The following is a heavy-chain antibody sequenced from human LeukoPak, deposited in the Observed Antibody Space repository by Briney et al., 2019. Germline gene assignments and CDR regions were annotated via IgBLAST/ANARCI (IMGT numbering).Heavy chain of an antibody. CDR2: IFYSGST. CDR1: GGSISSSIYY. Sequence: SETLSLTCTVSGGSISSSIYYWGWIRQPPGKGLEWIGSIFYSGSTYCNPSLKSRVTISVDTSKNQFPLKLSSVTAADTAVYYCARRRYYYGSGSLPYNWFDPWGQGTLVTVSS. D-gene: IGHD3-10*01. J-gene: IGHJ5*02. V-gene: IGHV4-39*01. CDR3: ARRRYYYGSGSLPYNWFDP.